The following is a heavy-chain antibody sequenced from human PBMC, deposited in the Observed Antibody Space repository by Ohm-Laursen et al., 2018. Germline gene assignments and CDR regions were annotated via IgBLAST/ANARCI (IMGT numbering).Heavy chain of an antibody. CDR3: ATSPHDIMSSKDY. V-gene: IGHV4-28*01. J-gene: IGHJ4*02. CDR2: LYYSGTT. Sequence: SETLSLTCRVSGLSISNSNWWGWIRQPPGKGLEWVGYLYYSGTTYYNPSLKSRVTMSVDTSKNQFSVKLTSVTAVDTAVYYCATSPHDIMSSKDYWGQGTLVTVSS. D-gene: IGHD3-9*01. CDR1: GLSISNSNW.